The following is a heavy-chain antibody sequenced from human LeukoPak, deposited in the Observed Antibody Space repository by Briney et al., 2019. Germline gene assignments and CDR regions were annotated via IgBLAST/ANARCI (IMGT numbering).Heavy chain of an antibody. V-gene: IGHV1-18*01. Sequence: ASVKVSCKASGYTFTSYGISWVRQAPGQGLEWMGWISAYNGNTNYAQKLQGRVTMTTDTSTSTAYMELRSLRSDDTAVYYCARGSYDFSSGSHYFDYSGQGTLVTVSS. D-gene: IGHD3-3*01. CDR1: GYTFTSYG. CDR2: ISAYNGNT. J-gene: IGHJ4*02. CDR3: ARGSYDFSSGSHYFDY.